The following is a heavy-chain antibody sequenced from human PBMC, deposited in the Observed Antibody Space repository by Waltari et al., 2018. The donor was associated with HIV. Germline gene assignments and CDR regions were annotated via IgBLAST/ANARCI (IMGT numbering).Heavy chain of an antibody. V-gene: IGHV7-4-1*02. Sequence: QVQLVQSGSELRTPGASVKVACKTSGYTFTDFALNWVRQAPGQGLQWIGWIKTVTRKPAYAQDFTGRFVISLDTSVSTTSLQLSSLKAEDTAVYYWTGLNLKNGHLPSCWGQGTLVTVSS. CDR2: IKTVTRKP. J-gene: IGHJ1*01. CDR1: GYTFTDFA. CDR3: TGLNLKNGHLPSC. D-gene: IGHD2-8*01.